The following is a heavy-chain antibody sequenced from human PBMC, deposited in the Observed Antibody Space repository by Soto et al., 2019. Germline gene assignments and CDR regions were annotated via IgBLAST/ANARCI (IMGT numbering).Heavy chain of an antibody. Sequence: PGGFLRLSCTASGFTFGDYAMSWVRQAPGKGLEWISFIRNKAYRGTTKYAASVGGRFTISRDDSKSIAYLQMNSLKTEDTAVYYCTRGDMALNDYWGQGTLVTVSS. V-gene: IGHV3-49*04. CDR1: GFTFGDYA. CDR2: IRNKAYRGTT. D-gene: IGHD2-15*01. CDR3: TRGDMALNDY. J-gene: IGHJ4*02.